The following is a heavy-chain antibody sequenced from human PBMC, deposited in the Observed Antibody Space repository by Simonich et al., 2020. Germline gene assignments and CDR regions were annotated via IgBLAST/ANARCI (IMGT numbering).Heavy chain of an antibody. CDR1: GFTFSSYW. J-gene: IGHJ6*03. V-gene: IGHV3-7*01. CDR3: ARDGLGTAYYYYMDV. Sequence: EVQLVESGGGLVQPGGSLRLSCAASGFTFSSYWMSWVRQAPGKGLEWVANIKQDGSAKYYVDSVKGRFTISRDNAKNSLYLKMNSLRAEDTAVYYCARDGLGTAYYYYMDVWGKGTTVTVSS. D-gene: IGHD7-27*01. CDR2: IKQDGSAK.